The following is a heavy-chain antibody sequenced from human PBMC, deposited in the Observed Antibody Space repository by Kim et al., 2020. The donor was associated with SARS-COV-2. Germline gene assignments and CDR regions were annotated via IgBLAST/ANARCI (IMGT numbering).Heavy chain of an antibody. Sequence: SETLSLTCTVSGGSISSSSYYWGWIRQPPGKGLEWIGSIYYSGSTYYNPSLKSRVTISVDTSKNQFSLKLSSVTDADTAVYYCARLDYDSSGYYFDYWGQGTLFTVSS. D-gene: IGHD3-22*01. V-gene: IGHV4-39*01. CDR2: IYYSGST. J-gene: IGHJ4*01. CDR3: ARLDYDSSGYYFDY. CDR1: GGSISSSSYY.